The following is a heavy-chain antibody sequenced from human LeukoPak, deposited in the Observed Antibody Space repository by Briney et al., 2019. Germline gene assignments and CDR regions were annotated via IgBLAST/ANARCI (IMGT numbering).Heavy chain of an antibody. Sequence: SVKVSCKASGGTFSSYAINWVRQAPGQGLEWMGGIIPIFATPNYAQKFQGRVTITTDESTSTAYMELSSLRSEDTAVYYCARTSGDIYYYSYYMDAWGKGTTVTVSS. CDR1: GGTFSSYA. V-gene: IGHV1-69*05. CDR3: ARTSGDIYYYSYYMDA. D-gene: IGHD2-21*02. CDR2: IIPIFATP. J-gene: IGHJ6*03.